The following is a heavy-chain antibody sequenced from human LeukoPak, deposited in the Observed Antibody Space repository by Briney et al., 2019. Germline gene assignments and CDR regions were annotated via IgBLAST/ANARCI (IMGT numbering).Heavy chain of an antibody. J-gene: IGHJ3*02. D-gene: IGHD4-23*01. Sequence: PGGSLRLSCAASGFTFSSYSMNWVRQAPGKGLEWVSSISSSSSYIYYADSVKGRFTISRDNAKNSLYLQMNSLRAEDTAVYYCARYNYGGNSVSGGASDIWGQGTMVTVSS. CDR3: ARYNYGGNSVSGGASDI. CDR2: ISSSSSYI. CDR1: GFTFSSYS. V-gene: IGHV3-21*01.